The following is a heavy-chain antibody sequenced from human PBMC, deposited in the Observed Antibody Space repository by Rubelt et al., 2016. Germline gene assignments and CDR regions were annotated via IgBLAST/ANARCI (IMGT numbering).Heavy chain of an antibody. Sequence: QVQLVQSGAEVKKPGSSVKVSCKASGGTFSSYAISWVRQAPGQGLEWMGRIIPILGIANYAQKAQGRGTITPDKSTSTAYMGLSGLRSEDTAVYYCARDRIHDRITHNDVWGQGTTVTVSS. CDR2: IIPILGIA. J-gene: IGHJ6*02. D-gene: IGHD3-3*01. CDR1: GGTFSSYA. V-gene: IGHV1-69*04. CDR3: ARDRIHDRITHNDV.